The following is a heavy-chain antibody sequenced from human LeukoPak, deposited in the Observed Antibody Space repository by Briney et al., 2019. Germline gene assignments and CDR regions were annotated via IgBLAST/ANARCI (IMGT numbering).Heavy chain of an antibody. Sequence: ASVTVSFKSSGYTFTSYDIHWVRQAAGQGLAWMGWMNPNSGNTRYAHKLHGRATMTRNTSISTAYMELISLRSEDTAVYYSAKGIAARPIDYWGQGTLVTVSS. CDR2: MNPNSGNT. CDR3: AKGIAARPIDY. CDR1: GYTFTSYD. V-gene: IGHV1-8*01. D-gene: IGHD6-6*01. J-gene: IGHJ4*02.